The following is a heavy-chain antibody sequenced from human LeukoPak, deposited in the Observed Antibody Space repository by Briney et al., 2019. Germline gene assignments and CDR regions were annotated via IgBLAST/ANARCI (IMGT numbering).Heavy chain of an antibody. J-gene: IGHJ5*02. V-gene: IGHV4-31*03. D-gene: IGHD3-3*01. CDR1: GGSISSGGYY. CDR3: AREKRYYDFWSGSENWFDP. CDR2: IYYSGST. Sequence: PSQTLSLTCTVSGGSISSGGYYWSWIRQHPGKGLEWIGYIYYSGSTYYNPSLKSRVTISVDTSKNQFSLKLSSVTAADTAVYYCAREKRYYDFWSGSENWFDPWGQGTLVTVSS.